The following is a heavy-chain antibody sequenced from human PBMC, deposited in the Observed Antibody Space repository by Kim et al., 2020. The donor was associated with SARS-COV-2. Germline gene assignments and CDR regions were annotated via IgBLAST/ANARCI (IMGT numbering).Heavy chain of an antibody. CDR3: EHMGSSSWDDYYYYGMDV. CDR2: IYYSGST. J-gene: IGHJ6*02. Sequence: SETLSLTCTVSGGSISSSSYYWGWIRQPPGKGLEWIGSIYYSGSTYYNPSLKSRVTISVDTSKNQFSLKLSSVTAADTAVYYCEHMGSSSWDDYYYYGMDVWGQGTTVTVSS. D-gene: IGHD6-13*01. CDR1: GGSISSSSYY. V-gene: IGHV4-39*01.